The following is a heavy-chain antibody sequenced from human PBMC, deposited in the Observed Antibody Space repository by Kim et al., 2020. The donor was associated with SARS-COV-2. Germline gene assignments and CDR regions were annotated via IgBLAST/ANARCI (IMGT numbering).Heavy chain of an antibody. J-gene: IGHJ3*02. CDR3: ARRSHYYDILTGNAFDI. CDR2: IYYSGST. D-gene: IGHD3-9*01. Sequence: SETLSLTCTVSGGSISSYYWSWIRQPPGKGLEWIGYIYYSGSTNYNPSLKSRVTISVDTSKNQFSLKLSSVTAADTAVYYCARRSHYYDILTGNAFDIWGQGTMVTVSS. V-gene: IGHV4-59*13. CDR1: GGSISSYY.